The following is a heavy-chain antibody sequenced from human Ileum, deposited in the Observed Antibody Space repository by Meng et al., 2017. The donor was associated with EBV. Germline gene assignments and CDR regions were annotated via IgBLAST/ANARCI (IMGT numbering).Heavy chain of an antibody. CDR2: TSHSGST. CDR3: ASSDYYRSDY. CDR1: GGYINRSDW. V-gene: IGHV4-4*02. J-gene: IGHJ4*02. Sequence: QRQQCGTGLVKPSGTLVLTLPVSGGYINRSDWWSWVRQPPGKGLEWIGETSHSGSTNYSPSLKSRVTISLDKSKNQLSLKLNSVTAADTAVYYCASSDYYRSDYWGQGTLVTVSS. D-gene: IGHD3-22*01.